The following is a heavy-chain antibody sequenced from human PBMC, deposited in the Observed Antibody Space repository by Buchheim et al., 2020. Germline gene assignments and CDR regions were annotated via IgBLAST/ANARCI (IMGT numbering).Heavy chain of an antibody. Sequence: EVQLLESGGGLVQPGGSLRLSCAASGFTFSSYAMSWVRQAPGKGLEWVSAISGSGGSTYYADSVKGRFTISRDNSTNTLYLQMNSLRAEDTAVYYCAKDLRSSIRAIYYYYYGMDVWGQGTT. CDR1: GFTFSSYA. CDR2: ISGSGGST. D-gene: IGHD3-3*02. CDR3: AKDLRSSIRAIYYYYYGMDV. V-gene: IGHV3-23*01. J-gene: IGHJ6*02.